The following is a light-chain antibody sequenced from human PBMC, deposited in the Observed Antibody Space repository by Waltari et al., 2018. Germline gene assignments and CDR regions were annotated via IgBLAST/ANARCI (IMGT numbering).Light chain of an antibody. Sequence: EIVLTQSPATLSLSPGERATLSCRASQSVSSYLAWYQQKPGQAPRLLIYGASNSATGIPARFSGSGSGTDFTLTISSLEPEDFAVYYCQQRSNWYTFGQGTKLEI. CDR2: GAS. J-gene: IGKJ2*01. CDR3: QQRSNWYT. V-gene: IGKV3-11*01. CDR1: QSVSSY.